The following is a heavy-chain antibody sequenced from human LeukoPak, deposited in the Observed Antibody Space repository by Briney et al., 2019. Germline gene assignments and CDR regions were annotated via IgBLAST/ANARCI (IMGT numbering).Heavy chain of an antibody. D-gene: IGHD2-21*02. CDR2: ISGRGGSR. J-gene: IGHJ4*02. V-gene: IGHV3-23*01. CDR1: GFTFSIYA. Sequence: GRSLRLSCAASGFTFSIYAMSWVRQAPGKGLGWVLVISGRGGSRKDADSVKGRFTISRDNSKNTLYLQMNSLRAEDTAVYYCAKGYDVVVTAILFDYWGQGTLVTVSS. CDR3: AKGYDVVVTAILFDY.